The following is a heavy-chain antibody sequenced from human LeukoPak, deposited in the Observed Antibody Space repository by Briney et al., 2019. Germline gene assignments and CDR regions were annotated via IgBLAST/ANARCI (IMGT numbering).Heavy chain of an antibody. CDR3: ARRWELYYFDY. Sequence: GESLKISCRVSGYSFTTYWIGWVRQMPGKGLEWMGIIYPGDSDTRYNPSFQGQVTISADKSISTAYLQWSSLKASDTAMYYCARRWELYYFDYWGQGTLVTVSS. CDR2: IYPGDSDT. J-gene: IGHJ4*02. V-gene: IGHV5-51*01. D-gene: IGHD1-26*01. CDR1: GYSFTTYW.